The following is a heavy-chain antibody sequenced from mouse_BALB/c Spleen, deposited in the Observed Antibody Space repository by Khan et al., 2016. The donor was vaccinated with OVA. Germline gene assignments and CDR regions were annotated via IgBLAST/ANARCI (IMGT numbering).Heavy chain of an antibody. CDR3: GRSYGYDEALAY. J-gene: IGHJ3*01. CDR1: GFSLTNYG. Sequence: QVQLKQSGPGLVQPSQSLSITCTVSGFSLTNYGVHWVRQAPGKGLEWLGVIWSGGSTDDHAAFISRLSISKDNSKSQVFFKMNSLQPNDTAMYYCGRSYGYDEALAYWGQGTLVTVSA. V-gene: IGHV2-2*02. D-gene: IGHD2-2*01. CDR2: IWSGGST.